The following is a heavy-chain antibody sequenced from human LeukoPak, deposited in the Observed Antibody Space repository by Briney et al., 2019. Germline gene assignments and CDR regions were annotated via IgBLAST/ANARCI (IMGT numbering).Heavy chain of an antibody. CDR3: ARDRPNWNHKYFDY. Sequence: GASVKVSCKASGGTFSSYAISWVRQAPGQGLEWMGGIIPIFGTANYAQKFQGRVTITADESTSTAHMELSSLRSEDTAVYYCARDRPNWNHKYFDYWGQGTLVTVSS. D-gene: IGHD1-1*01. J-gene: IGHJ4*02. CDR1: GGTFSSYA. V-gene: IGHV1-69*01. CDR2: IIPIFGTA.